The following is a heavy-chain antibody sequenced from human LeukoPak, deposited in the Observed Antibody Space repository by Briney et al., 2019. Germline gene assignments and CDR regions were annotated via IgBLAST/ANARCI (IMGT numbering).Heavy chain of an antibody. CDR3: ARATRDAGDFDWLLTIDY. D-gene: IGHD3-9*01. CDR1: GYSFTGYY. J-gene: IGHJ4*02. V-gene: IGHV1-2*02. CDR2: INPNSGDT. Sequence: ASVKVSCKASGYSFTGYYMHWVRQAPGQGLEWMGWINPNSGDTKYAQKFQGRVTMTRDTSISTAYMELSRLRSDDTAVYYCARATRDAGDFDWLLTIDYWGQGTLVTVSS.